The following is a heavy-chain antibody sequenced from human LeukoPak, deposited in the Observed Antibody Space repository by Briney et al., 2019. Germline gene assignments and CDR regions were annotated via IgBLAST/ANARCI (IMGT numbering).Heavy chain of an antibody. D-gene: IGHD3-22*01. CDR3: AEPEGGYYDIRPD. CDR1: GFTFSSYA. Sequence: GSLRLSCAASGFTFSSYAMSWVRQAPGKGLEWVSAISGSGGSTYYADSVKSRFTISRDNSKNTLYLQMNSLRAEDTAVYYCAEPEGGYYDIRPDWGQGTLVTVSS. CDR2: ISGSGGST. V-gene: IGHV3-23*01. J-gene: IGHJ4*02.